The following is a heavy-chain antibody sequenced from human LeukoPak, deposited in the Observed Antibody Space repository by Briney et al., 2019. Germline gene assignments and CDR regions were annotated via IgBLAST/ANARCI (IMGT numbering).Heavy chain of an antibody. CDR1: GGSISSYY. D-gene: IGHD6-19*01. CDR2: IYYSGST. V-gene: IGHV4-59*01. CDR3: ARDPAVAGSNWFDP. J-gene: IGHJ5*02. Sequence: PSETLSPTCTVSGGSISSYYWSWIRQPPGKGLEWIGYIYYSGSTNYNPSLKSRVTISVDTSKNQFSLKLSSVTAADTAVYYCARDPAVAGSNWFDPWGQGTLVTVSS.